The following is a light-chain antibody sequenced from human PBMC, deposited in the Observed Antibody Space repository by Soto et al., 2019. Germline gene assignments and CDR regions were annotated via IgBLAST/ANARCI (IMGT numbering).Light chain of an antibody. CDR2: EDN. CDR3: QSYHSGNVV. V-gene: IGLV6-57*04. Sequence: NFMLTQPHSVSESPGKTVTISGTRSRASIASNYVQWYQQRPGSAPTPVIYEDNERPSGVPDRFSGSIDSSSNSASLTISGLKTDDEADYYCQSYHSGNVVFGGGTKLTVL. CDR1: RASIASNY. J-gene: IGLJ2*01.